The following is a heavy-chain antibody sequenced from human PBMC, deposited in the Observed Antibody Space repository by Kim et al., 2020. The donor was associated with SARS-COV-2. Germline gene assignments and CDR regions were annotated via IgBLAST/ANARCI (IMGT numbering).Heavy chain of an antibody. Sequence: ASVKVSCKSSGYTFTGYYLHWVRQAPGQGPEYMGRINTKTGETNYAQKFQGRVTMYRDTSTSSAYMELRSLTHDDTAVYYCTVYYRDTSESEPFEHWGQG. CDR3: TVYYRDTSESEPFEH. CDR1: GYTFTGYY. V-gene: IGHV1-2*06. J-gene: IGHJ1*01. D-gene: IGHD3-16*02. CDR2: INTKTGET.